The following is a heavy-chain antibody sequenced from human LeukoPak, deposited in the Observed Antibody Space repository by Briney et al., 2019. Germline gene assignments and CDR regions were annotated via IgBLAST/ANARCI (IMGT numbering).Heavy chain of an antibody. J-gene: IGHJ1*01. D-gene: IGHD3-10*01. CDR2: INHSGNT. Sequence: SETLSLTCAVYGGSFSGYYWSWIRQPPGKGLEWIGEINHSGNTNYNPSLKSRVTISVDTSKNQFSLKLSSVTAADTAVYYCARATYYYGSGSYRGYFQHWGQGTLVTVSS. V-gene: IGHV4-34*01. CDR1: GGSFSGYY. CDR3: ARATYYYGSGSYRGYFQH.